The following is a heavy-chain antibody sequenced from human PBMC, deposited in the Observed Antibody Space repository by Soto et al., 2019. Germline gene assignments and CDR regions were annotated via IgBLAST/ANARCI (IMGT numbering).Heavy chain of an antibody. J-gene: IGHJ4*02. CDR3: ARGGTTYYDFWGTDFDC. Sequence: QVQLVQSGAEVKKPGSSVKVSCKASGGTFSSYAISWVRQAPGQGLEWMGGIIPIFGTANYAQKFQGRVTITADESTSTAYMELSSLRSEDTAVYYCARGGTTYYDFWGTDFDCWGQGTLVTVSS. D-gene: IGHD3-3*01. CDR2: IIPIFGTA. V-gene: IGHV1-69*01. CDR1: GGTFSSYA.